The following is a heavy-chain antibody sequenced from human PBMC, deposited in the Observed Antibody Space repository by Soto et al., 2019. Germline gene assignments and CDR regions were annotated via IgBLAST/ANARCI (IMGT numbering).Heavy chain of an antibody. CDR1: GFTFSSYA. CDR3: AKDGYLDSFYFDY. V-gene: IGHV3-30-3*01. Sequence: VQMVESGGGVVQPGRSLRLSCAASGFTFSSYAMHWVGQAPGKGLEWVAVISYDGIDKHYADSVKGRFSISRDDSENTLYLQMNSLRAEDTAVYYCAKDGYLDSFYFDYWGQGTLVTVSS. J-gene: IGHJ4*02. D-gene: IGHD3-9*01. CDR2: ISYDGIDK.